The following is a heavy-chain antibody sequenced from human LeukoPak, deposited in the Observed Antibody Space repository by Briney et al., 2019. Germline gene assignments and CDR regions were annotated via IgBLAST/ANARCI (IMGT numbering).Heavy chain of an antibody. Sequence: SETLSLTCTVSGGSISSYYWSWIRQPPGKGLEWIGYIYYSGSTNYNPSLKSRVTISVDTSKNQFSLKLSSVTAADTAVYYCARQGFGSSYFDYWGQGTLVPVSS. CDR3: ARQGFGSSYFDY. CDR1: GGSISSYY. J-gene: IGHJ4*02. D-gene: IGHD3-16*01. V-gene: IGHV4-59*01. CDR2: IYYSGST.